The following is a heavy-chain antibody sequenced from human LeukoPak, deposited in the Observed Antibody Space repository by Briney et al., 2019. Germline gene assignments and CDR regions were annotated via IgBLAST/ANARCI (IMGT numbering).Heavy chain of an antibody. CDR3: ARRRSNYRNPTNYYYGMDV. CDR2: IYYSGST. V-gene: IGHV4-59*08. Sequence: SETLSLTCTVSGGSISSYYWSWIRQPPGKGLEWIGYIYYSGSTNYNPSLKSRVTISVDTSKNQFSLKLSSVTAADTAVYYCARRRSNYRNPTNYYYGMDVWGQGTTVTVSS. D-gene: IGHD4-11*01. CDR1: GGSISSYY. J-gene: IGHJ6*02.